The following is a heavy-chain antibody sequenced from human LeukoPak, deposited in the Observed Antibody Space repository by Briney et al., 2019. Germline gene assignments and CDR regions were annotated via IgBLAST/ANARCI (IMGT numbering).Heavy chain of an antibody. V-gene: IGHV3-30*18. D-gene: IGHD6-13*01. CDR3: AKVTAASP. CDR1: GFTCSSYG. CDR2: ISYDGGNK. Sequence: GGSLRLSGAASGFTCSSYGMHWVRQAPGKGLEWVAVISYDGGNKYYADSVKCRFTISSDNSKNTLYLQMNSLRAEDTAVYYCAKVTAASPWGQGTLVTVSS. J-gene: IGHJ5*02.